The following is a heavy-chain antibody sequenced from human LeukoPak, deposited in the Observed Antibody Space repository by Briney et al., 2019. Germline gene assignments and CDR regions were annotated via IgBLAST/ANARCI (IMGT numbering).Heavy chain of an antibody. Sequence: ASVKVSCKASGYTFTSYGFTWVRQAPGQGLDWLGWISVYNGNTNYAQKLQGRVTLTTDTFTSTAYMEVRSLRSDDTAVYCCARSDSAGARLGYWGQGTLVTVSS. CDR2: ISVYNGNT. CDR1: GYTFTSYG. CDR3: ARSDSAGARLGY. J-gene: IGHJ4*02. D-gene: IGHD6-6*01. V-gene: IGHV1-18*01.